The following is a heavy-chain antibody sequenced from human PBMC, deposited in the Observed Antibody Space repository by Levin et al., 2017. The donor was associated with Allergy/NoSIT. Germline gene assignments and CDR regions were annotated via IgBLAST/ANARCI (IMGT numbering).Heavy chain of an antibody. V-gene: IGHV1-2*02. D-gene: IGHD1-26*01. Sequence: ASVKVSCKASGYTFTDYYMHWVRQAPGQGPEWMGWINPNSGGTNFAQKFQGRVTMTRDTSISTAYMELRRLRSDDTAVYYCASDLSGSSRGYYYYGMDVWGQGTRVTVSS. CDR1: GYTFTDYY. CDR2: INPNSGGT. CDR3: ASDLSGSSRGYYYYGMDV. J-gene: IGHJ6*02.